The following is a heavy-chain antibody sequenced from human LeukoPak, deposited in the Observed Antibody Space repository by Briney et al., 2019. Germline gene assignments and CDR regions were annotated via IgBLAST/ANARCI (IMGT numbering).Heavy chain of an antibody. CDR1: GFTFSSYE. Sequence: GGSLRLSCAASGFTFSSYEMNWVRQAPGKGLEWVSYISSSGSTIYYADSVKGRFTISRDNAKNSLYLQMNSLRAEDTAVYYCAREIVGAGDHDAFDIWGQGTMVTVSS. CDR2: ISSSGSTI. CDR3: AREIVGAGDHDAFDI. D-gene: IGHD1-26*01. J-gene: IGHJ3*02. V-gene: IGHV3-48*03.